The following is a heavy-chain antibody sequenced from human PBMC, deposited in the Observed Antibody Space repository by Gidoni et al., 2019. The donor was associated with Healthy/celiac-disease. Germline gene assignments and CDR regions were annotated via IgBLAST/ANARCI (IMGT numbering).Heavy chain of an antibody. CDR2: ITYSRST. V-gene: IGHV4-59*01. Sequence: HVQLQESGPGLVKPSETLSLTCTASGGSIRSSYWSWSRQPPGKGLEWIGYITYSRSTNYNPALKSRVTISGDTSKNQFSLKLSSGTAADTAVYYWARDSRYSSSRSRRGMDVWGQGTTVTVSS. J-gene: IGHJ6*02. CDR1: GGSIRSSY. D-gene: IGHD6-13*01. CDR3: ARDSRYSSSRSRRGMDV.